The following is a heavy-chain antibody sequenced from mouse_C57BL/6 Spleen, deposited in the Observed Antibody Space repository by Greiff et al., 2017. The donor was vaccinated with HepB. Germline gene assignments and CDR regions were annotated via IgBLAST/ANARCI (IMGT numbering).Heavy chain of an antibody. CDR3: ARRGTDYYDSEGFAY. CDR1: GYTFTDYY. J-gene: IGHJ3*01. V-gene: IGHV1-76*01. D-gene: IGHD2-4*01. CDR2: IYPGSGNT. Sequence: VKLMESGAELVRPGASVKLSCKASGYTFTDYYINWVKQRPGQGLEWIARIYPGSGNTYYNEKFKGKATLPAEKSSSTAYMQLSSLTSEDSAVYFCARRGTDYYDSEGFAYWGQGTLVTVSA.